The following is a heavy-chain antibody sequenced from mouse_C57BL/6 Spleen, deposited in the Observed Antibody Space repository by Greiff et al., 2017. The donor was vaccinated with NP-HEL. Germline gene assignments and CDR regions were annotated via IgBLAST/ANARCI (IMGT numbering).Heavy chain of an antibody. CDR3: ARNYGSSFYFAMDD. V-gene: IGHV1-76*01. D-gene: IGHD1-1*01. CDR1: GYTFTDYY. CDR2: IYPGSGNT. Sequence: QVQLKESGAELVRPGASVKLSCKASGYTFTDYYINWVKQRPGQGLEWIARIYPGSGNTYYNEKFKGKATLTAEKSSSTAYMQLSSLTSEDSAVYFCARNYGSSFYFAMDDWGQGTSVTVSS. J-gene: IGHJ4*01.